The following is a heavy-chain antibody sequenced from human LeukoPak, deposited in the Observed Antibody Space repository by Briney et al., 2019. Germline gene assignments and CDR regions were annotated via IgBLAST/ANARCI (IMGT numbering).Heavy chain of an antibody. D-gene: IGHD6-19*01. J-gene: IGHJ4*02. CDR3: AKGGSIAVADNLDY. Sequence: GGSLRLSCAASGFTFSSYAMSWVRQAPGKGREWVSTISGGGGSTYYADSVKGRFTISRDNSKNTLYLQMNSLRAEDTAVYYCAKGGSIAVADNLDYWGQGTLVTVSS. CDR1: GFTFSSYA. V-gene: IGHV3-23*01. CDR2: ISGGGGST.